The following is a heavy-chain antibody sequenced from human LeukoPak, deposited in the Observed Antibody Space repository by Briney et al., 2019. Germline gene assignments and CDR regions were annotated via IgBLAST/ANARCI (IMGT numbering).Heavy chain of an antibody. D-gene: IGHD4-23*01. V-gene: IGHV1-69*04. Sequence: ASVKVPCKASGGTFSSYAISWVRQAPGQGLEWMGRIIPILGIANYAQKFQGRVTVTADKSTSTAYMELSSLRSEDTAVYYCAKQHDYGGKNMDDYWGQGTLVTVSS. CDR1: GGTFSSYA. J-gene: IGHJ4*02. CDR3: AKQHDYGGKNMDDY. CDR2: IIPILGIA.